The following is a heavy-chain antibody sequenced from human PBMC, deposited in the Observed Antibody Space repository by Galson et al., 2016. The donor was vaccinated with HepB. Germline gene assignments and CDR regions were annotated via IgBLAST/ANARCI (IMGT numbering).Heavy chain of an antibody. Sequence: SVKVSCKASGYTFTDYYIHWVRQAPGQGLEYMGWISPKSGATNYAQRFQGRVTMTRDTSISTAYMDLNRLRSDDTAVYYCARDLFLASDYHPPGNAFDIWGQGTLVTVSS. CDR3: ARDLFLASDYHPPGNAFDI. J-gene: IGHJ3*02. CDR1: GYTFTDYY. V-gene: IGHV1-2*02. D-gene: IGHD3-3*01. CDR2: ISPKSGAT.